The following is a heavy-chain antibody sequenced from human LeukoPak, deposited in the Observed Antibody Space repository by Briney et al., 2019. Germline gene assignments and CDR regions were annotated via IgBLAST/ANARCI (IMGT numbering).Heavy chain of an antibody. V-gene: IGHV1-18*01. CDR3: ARGQRPGYCSGGSGSDFDY. Sequence: ASVKVSCKASGYTYTSYGISWVRQAPGRGLEWMGWISAYNGNTNYAQKLQGRVSMTTDTTTSTAYMELKSPGSEDTAVYYCARGQRPGYCSGGSGSDFDYWGQGNLVTVSS. J-gene: IGHJ4*02. CDR2: ISAYNGNT. D-gene: IGHD2-15*01. CDR1: GYTYTSYG.